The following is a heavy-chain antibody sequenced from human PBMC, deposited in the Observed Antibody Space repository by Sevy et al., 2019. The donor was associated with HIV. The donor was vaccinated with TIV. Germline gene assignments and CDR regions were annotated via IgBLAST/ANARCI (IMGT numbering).Heavy chain of an antibody. CDR3: AKGPHPAVTTSYGMDV. V-gene: IGHV3-30*02. CDR2: IRYDGTNK. D-gene: IGHD4-17*01. CDR1: GFTFREYA. Sequence: GGSLRLSCAASGFTFREYAMHWVRQAPGKGLEWLTFIRYDGTNKYYTDSVRGRFTISRDNSKNTLYLQMNSLRGEDTAVYYCAKGPHPAVTTSYGMDVWGQGPTVTVSS. J-gene: IGHJ6*02.